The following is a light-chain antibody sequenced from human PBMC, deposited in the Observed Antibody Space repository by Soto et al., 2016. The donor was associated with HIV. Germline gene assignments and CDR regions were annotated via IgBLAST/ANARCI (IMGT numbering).Light chain of an antibody. CDR2: GKN. Sequence: SSELTQDPAVSVALGQTVRITCQGDNLRSYSASWYQQKPGQAPVLVIYGKNNRPSGIPDRFSGSSSGNTASLTITGAQAEDEADYYCNSRDSSGYHRVFGGGTKLTVL. CDR1: NLRSYS. V-gene: IGLV3-19*01. J-gene: IGLJ2*01. CDR3: NSRDSSGYHRV.